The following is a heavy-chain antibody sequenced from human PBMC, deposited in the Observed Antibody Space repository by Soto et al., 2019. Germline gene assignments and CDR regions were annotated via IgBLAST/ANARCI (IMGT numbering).Heavy chain of an antibody. D-gene: IGHD5-12*01. CDR2: IIPIFGTA. V-gene: IGHV1-69*13. Sequence: GXSVKVSCKASGGTFSSYAISWVRQAPGQGLEWMGGIIPIFGTANYAQKFQGRVAITADESTSTAYMELSSLRSEDTAVYYCAQRGGMATSYYFDYWGQGTLVTVSS. CDR1: GGTFSSYA. CDR3: AQRGGMATSYYFDY. J-gene: IGHJ4*02.